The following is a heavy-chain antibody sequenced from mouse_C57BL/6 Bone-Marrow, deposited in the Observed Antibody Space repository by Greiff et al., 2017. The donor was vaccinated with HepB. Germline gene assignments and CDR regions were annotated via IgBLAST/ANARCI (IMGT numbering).Heavy chain of an antibody. D-gene: IGHD1-1*01. CDR3: AKSDSLYYYGSSYWYFDV. V-gene: IGHV2-5*01. Sequence: VQLVESGPGLVQPSQSLSITCTVSGFSLTSYGVHWVRQSPGKGLEWLGVIWRGGSTDYNAAFMSRLSITKDNSKSQVFFKMNSLQADDTAIYYCAKSDSLYYYGSSYWYFDVWGTGTTVTVSS. CDR2: IWRGGST. CDR1: GFSLTSYG. J-gene: IGHJ1*03.